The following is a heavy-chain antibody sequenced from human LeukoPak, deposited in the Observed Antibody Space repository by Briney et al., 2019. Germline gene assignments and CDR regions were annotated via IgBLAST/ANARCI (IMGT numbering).Heavy chain of an antibody. CDR2: INPNSGGT. V-gene: IGHV1-2*02. CDR1: GYTFTAYY. CDR3: ARHNYGDYGGLDY. J-gene: IGHJ4*02. D-gene: IGHD4-17*01. Sequence: GASVKVSCKASGYTFTAYYIHWVRQAPGQGLEWMGWINPNSGGTNYAQKFQGRVTMTRDTSISTAYMELSGLRSDDTAVYYCARHNYGDYGGLDYWGQGTLVTVSS.